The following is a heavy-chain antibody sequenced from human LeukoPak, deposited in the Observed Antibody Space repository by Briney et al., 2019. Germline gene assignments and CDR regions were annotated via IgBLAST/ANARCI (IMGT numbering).Heavy chain of an antibody. J-gene: IGHJ4*02. CDR2: IYYTGST. V-gene: IGHV4-59*01. D-gene: IGHD3-22*01. Sequence: SETLSLTCTVSGGSISSYYWSWIRQPPGKGLEWIGYIYYTGSTNYNPSLKSRVTISVDTSKNQFFLKLSSVTAADTAVYYCARDDAIVVGSFDYWGQGTLVTVSS. CDR1: GGSISSYY. CDR3: ARDDAIVVGSFDY.